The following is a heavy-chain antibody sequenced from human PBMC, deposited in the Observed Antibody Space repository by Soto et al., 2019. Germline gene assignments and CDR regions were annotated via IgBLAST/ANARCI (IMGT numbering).Heavy chain of an antibody. V-gene: IGHV4-59*01. CDR3: ARGGEMTTVMALDY. J-gene: IGHJ4*02. CDR1: GGSISSYY. Sequence: QVQLQESGPGLVKPSETLSLTCTVSGGSISSYYWSWIRQPPGKGLEWIGYIYYSGSTNYNPSLKSRVTISVDTSKNQFSLKLSSVTAADTAVYYCARGGEMTTVMALDYWGQGTLVTVSS. D-gene: IGHD4-17*01. CDR2: IYYSGST.